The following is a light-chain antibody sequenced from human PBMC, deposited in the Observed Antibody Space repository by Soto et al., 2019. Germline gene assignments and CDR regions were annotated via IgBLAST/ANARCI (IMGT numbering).Light chain of an antibody. V-gene: IGKV1-5*01. CDR1: QSISSW. Sequence: DIQMTLSPSTLSASVGDRVTITCRASQSISSWLACYQQKPGKAPKLLIDDASSLESGVPSRFSGSGSVTEFTLTISILQPDDFATYYRQQYNSYSPRTFGQGTKVDNK. J-gene: IGKJ1*01. CDR3: QQYNSYSPRT. CDR2: DAS.